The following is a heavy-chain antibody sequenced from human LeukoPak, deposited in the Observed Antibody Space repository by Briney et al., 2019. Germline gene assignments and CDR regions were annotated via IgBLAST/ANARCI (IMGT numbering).Heavy chain of an antibody. J-gene: IGHJ4*02. D-gene: IGHD3-16*02. V-gene: IGHV3-7*01. Sequence: PGGSLRLSCAASGFTFSSYWMSWVRQAPGKGLGWVANIKQDGSEKYYVDSVKGRFTISRDNAKNSLYLQMNSLRAEDTAVYYCARDGSSLMITFGGVIVGTFDYWGQGTLVTVSS. CDR1: GFTFSSYW. CDR2: IKQDGSEK. CDR3: ARDGSSLMITFGGVIVGTFDY.